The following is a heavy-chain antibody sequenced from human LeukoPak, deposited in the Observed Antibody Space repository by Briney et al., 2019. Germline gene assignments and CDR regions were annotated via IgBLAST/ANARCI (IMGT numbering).Heavy chain of an antibody. Sequence: AGGSLRLSCAASGFTVSDYYMSWIRQAPGKGLEWVANIKQDGSEKYYVDSVKGRFTISRDNAKNSLYLQMNSLRAEDTAVYYCARDYYGSGSYYDYFDYWGQGTLVTVSS. J-gene: IGHJ4*02. CDR2: IKQDGSEK. CDR1: GFTVSDYY. V-gene: IGHV3-7*01. D-gene: IGHD3-10*01. CDR3: ARDYYGSGSYYDYFDY.